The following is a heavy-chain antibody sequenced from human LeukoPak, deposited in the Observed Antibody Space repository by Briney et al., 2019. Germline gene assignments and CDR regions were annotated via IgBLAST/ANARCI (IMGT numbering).Heavy chain of an antibody. D-gene: IGHD3-3*01. V-gene: IGHV3-30*02. J-gene: IGHJ3*02. CDR3: AKERNDFWSGYYGDDAFDI. CDR1: GFTFSSYD. CDR2: IRYDGSNK. Sequence: QPGGSLRLSCAASGFTFSSYDIHWVRQAPGKGLEWVAFIRYDGSNKYYADSVTGRFTISRDNSKNTLYLQMNSLRAEDTAVYYCAKERNDFWSGYYGDDAFDIWGQGTMVTVSS.